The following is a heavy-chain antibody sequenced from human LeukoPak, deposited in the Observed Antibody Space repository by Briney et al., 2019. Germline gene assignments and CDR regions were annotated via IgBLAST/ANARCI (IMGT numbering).Heavy chain of an antibody. CDR1: GFPVSSNY. CDR3: ARHRRDWSGTTCYSGHDY. D-gene: IGHD2-15*01. V-gene: IGHV3-53*01. J-gene: IGHJ4*02. Sequence: GGSLRLSCAASGFPVSSNYMSWVRQAPGKGLEWVSLIYSGGSTYYADPVKGRFTISRDNSKNILYLQMNCLRAEDTAVYYWARHRRDWSGTTCYSGHDYWGQGTLVTVSS. CDR2: IYSGGST.